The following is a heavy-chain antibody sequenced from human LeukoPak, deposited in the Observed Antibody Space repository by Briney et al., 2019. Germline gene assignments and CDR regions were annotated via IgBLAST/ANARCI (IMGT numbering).Heavy chain of an antibody. CDR3: ARSVEGYCSGDNCYYYYYYMDV. Sequence: SETLSLTCTVSGYSISSGYYWGWIRQPPGKGLEWIGSIYHSGSTYYNPSLKSRVTISVDTSKNQFSLKLSSVTAADTAVYYCARSVEGYCSGDNCYYYYYYMDVWGKGTTVTVSS. V-gene: IGHV4-38-2*02. CDR2: IYHSGST. D-gene: IGHD2-15*01. J-gene: IGHJ6*03. CDR1: GYSISSGYY.